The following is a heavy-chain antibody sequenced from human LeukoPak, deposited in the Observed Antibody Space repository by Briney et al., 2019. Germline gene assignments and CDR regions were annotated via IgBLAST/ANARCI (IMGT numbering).Heavy chain of an antibody. CDR2: ISDDSTYT. CDR1: GFTFSDRY. J-gene: IGHJ3*02. D-gene: IGHD1/OR15-1a*01. Sequence: GGSLRLSCVASGFTFSDRYMTWIRQAPGKGLEWVARISDDSTYTNYADSVKGRFSISRDNAKKSLYLQMDSLRAEDTAVYYCARGRNNAFDIWGQGTMVTVSS. V-gene: IGHV3-11*06. CDR3: ARGRNNAFDI.